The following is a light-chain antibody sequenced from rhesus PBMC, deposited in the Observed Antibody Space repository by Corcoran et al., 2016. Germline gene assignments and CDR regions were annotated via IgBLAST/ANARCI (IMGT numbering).Light chain of an antibody. Sequence: DIQMTQSPSALSASVGDRVTISCRASQNICSNLAWYQQIPGKAPKLLIYAASSFQIGIPSRFSGSGAGTDLTLTSSSLKPEDSAAYYCQHYYDNPYSVGQGTKVEIK. CDR1: QNICSN. V-gene: IGKV1S12*01. CDR3: QHYYDNPYS. CDR2: AAS. J-gene: IGKJ2*01.